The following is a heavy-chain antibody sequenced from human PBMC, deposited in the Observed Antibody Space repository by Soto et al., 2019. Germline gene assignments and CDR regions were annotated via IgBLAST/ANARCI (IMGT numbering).Heavy chain of an antibody. J-gene: IGHJ6*02. CDR2: ISYDGSNK. V-gene: IGHV3-30-3*01. CDR3: ARDPYYYYYGMDV. Sequence: QVQLVESGGGVDQPGRSLRLSCAASGFTFSSYAMHWVRQAPGKGLEWVAVISYDGSNKYYADSVKGRFTISRDNSKNTLYLQTNSLRAEDTAVYYCARDPYYYYYGMDVWGQGTTVTVSS. CDR1: GFTFSSYA.